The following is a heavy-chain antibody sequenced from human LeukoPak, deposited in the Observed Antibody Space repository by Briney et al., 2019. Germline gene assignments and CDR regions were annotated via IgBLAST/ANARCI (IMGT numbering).Heavy chain of an antibody. J-gene: IGHJ4*02. CDR2: IRGRGDNT. CDR3: AKDRQYSGSYFSWSFDY. V-gene: IGHV3-23*01. CDR1: GFTFSSYA. Sequence: GGSLRLSCAASGFTFSSYAMSWVRQAPGKGLEWVSAIRGRGDNTYYADSVKGRFTISRDNSKNTLYLQMNSLRAEDTAVYYCAKDRQYSGSYFSWSFDYWGQGTLVTVSS. D-gene: IGHD1-26*01.